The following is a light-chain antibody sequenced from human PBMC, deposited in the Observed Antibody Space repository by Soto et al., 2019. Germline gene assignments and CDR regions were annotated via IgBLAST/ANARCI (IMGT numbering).Light chain of an antibody. CDR2: SDN. V-gene: IGLV1-44*01. Sequence: QSVLIQPPSASGTPGPRVTISCSGSSSNIGSNAVNWYQQLPGTAPKLLIYSDNQRPSGAPDRFSGSKSGTSASLAISGLQSEDEADYYCTAWDDSMNGPVFGGGTKVTVL. J-gene: IGLJ3*02. CDR3: TAWDDSMNGPV. CDR1: SSNIGSNA.